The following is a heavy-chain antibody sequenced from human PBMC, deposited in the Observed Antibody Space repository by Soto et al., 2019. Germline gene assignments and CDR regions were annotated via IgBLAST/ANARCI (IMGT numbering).Heavy chain of an antibody. CDR1: GGSISSYY. V-gene: IGHV4-59*01. CDR3: ARVEMATITFDY. J-gene: IGHJ4*02. CDR2: IYYSGST. D-gene: IGHD5-12*01. Sequence: QVQLQESGPGLVKPSETLSLTCTVSGGSISSYYWSWIRQPPGQGLEWIGYIYYSGSTNYNPSLKSRVTISVDTSKNQFSLKLSSVTAADTAVYYCARVEMATITFDYWGQGTLVTVSS.